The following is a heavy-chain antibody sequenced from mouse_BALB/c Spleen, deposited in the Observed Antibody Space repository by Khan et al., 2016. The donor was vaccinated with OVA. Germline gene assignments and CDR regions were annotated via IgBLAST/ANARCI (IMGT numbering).Heavy chain of an antibody. CDR3: ARRGQWVRRGGGNSDY. CDR2: ISIYYDNI. Sequence: QVQLKQSGPELVRPGESVKISCKGSGYTFTDYAMHWVKQSHAKSLEWIGVISIYYDNINYNQKFKGKATMTVDKSSSTAYMELARLTSEDSAIYYCARRGQWVRRGGGNSDYWGQGTTLTVSS. J-gene: IGHJ2*01. D-gene: IGHD2-2*01. V-gene: IGHV1S137*01. CDR1: GYTFTDYA.